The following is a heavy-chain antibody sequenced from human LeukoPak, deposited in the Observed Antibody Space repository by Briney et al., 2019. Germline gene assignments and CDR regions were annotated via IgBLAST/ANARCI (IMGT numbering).Heavy chain of an antibody. J-gene: IGHJ4*02. CDR3: ARTALYPANDY. CDR1: GYTFTGYY. CDR2: INPNSGGT. V-gene: IGHV1-2*02. Sequence: ASVKVSCKASGYTFTGYYIHWVRQAPGQGLEWMGWINPNSGGTNYAQKFQGRVTMTRDTSISTAYMELRSLRSDDTAVYYCARTALYPANDYWGQGTLVTVSS. D-gene: IGHD3-16*01.